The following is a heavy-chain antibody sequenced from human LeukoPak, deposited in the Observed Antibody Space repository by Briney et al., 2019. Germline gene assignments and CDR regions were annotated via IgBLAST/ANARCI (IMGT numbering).Heavy chain of an antibody. CDR2: ISTGDST. J-gene: IGHJ4*02. D-gene: IGHD1-1*01. CDR3: ARVWRGNYYDY. CDR1: GFTFSNYA. Sequence: GGSLRLSCAASGFTFSNYAMSWVRQAPGKGLEWISSISTGDSTYYADSVKGRFTVSRDNSKNTLSLQMNSLRAEDTAIYYCARVWRGNYYDYWGQGTLVTVSS. V-gene: IGHV3-23*01.